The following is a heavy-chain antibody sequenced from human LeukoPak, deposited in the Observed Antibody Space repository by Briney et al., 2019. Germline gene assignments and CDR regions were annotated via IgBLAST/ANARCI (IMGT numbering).Heavy chain of an antibody. CDR3: AKDSPRIYYGSGSPGDY. D-gene: IGHD3-10*01. J-gene: IGHJ4*02. Sequence: PGGSLRLSCAASGFTFSSYWMSWVRQAPGKGLEWVANIKQDGSEKYYVDSVKGRFTISRDNAKNSLYLQMNSLRAEDTAVYYCAKDSPRIYYGSGSPGDYWGQGTLVTVSS. CDR1: GFTFSSYW. V-gene: IGHV3-7*03. CDR2: IKQDGSEK.